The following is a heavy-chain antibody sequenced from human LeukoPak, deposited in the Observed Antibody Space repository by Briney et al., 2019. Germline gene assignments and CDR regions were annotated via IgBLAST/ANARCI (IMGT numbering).Heavy chain of an antibody. Sequence: GASVKVSCKASGYTFTSYGISWVRQAPGQGLEWMGWISAYNGNTNYAQKLQGRVTMTRDMSTSKVYMELSSLRSEDTAVYYCARELARNLYDSSGYYPLAGWFDPWGQGTLVTVSS. CDR1: GYTFTSYG. CDR3: ARELARNLYDSSGYYPLAGWFDP. V-gene: IGHV1-18*01. J-gene: IGHJ5*02. D-gene: IGHD3-22*01. CDR2: ISAYNGNT.